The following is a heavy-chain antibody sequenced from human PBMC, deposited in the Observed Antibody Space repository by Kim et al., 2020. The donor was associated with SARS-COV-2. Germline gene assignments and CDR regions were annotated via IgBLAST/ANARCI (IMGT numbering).Heavy chain of an antibody. CDR3: ARDQRDYYDSSGYQYWYFDL. D-gene: IGHD3-22*01. CDR1: GGSISSGGYY. CDR2: IYYSGST. J-gene: IGHJ2*01. V-gene: IGHV4-31*03. Sequence: SETLSLTCTVSGGSISSGGYYWSWIRQHPGKGLEWIGYIYYSGSTYYNPSLKSRVTISVDTSKNQFSLKLSSVTAADTAVYYCARDQRDYYDSSGYQYWYFDLWGRGTLVTVSS.